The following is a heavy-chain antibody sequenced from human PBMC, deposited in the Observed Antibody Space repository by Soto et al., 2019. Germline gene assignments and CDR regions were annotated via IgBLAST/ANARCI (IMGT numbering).Heavy chain of an antibody. J-gene: IGHJ4*02. D-gene: IGHD2-15*01. Sequence: PSETLSLTCAVSGGSIISSDYFWAWIRQPPGKGLECIGSLYYSGNTHYNPSLQSRVAISVDTSKNQFSLRLASVTAADTAVYYCERMVVGAAAHSDFDRWGQGVLVTVYS. CDR3: ERMVVGAAAHSDFDR. CDR2: LYYSGNT. CDR1: GGSIISSDYF. V-gene: IGHV4-39*01.